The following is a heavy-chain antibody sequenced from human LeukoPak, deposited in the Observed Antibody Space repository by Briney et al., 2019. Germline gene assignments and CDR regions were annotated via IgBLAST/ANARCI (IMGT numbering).Heavy chain of an antibody. D-gene: IGHD1-26*01. Sequence: LPGGSLRLSCAASGFTFSSYAMHWVRQAPGKGLEWVAVISYDGSNKYYADSVKGRFTISRDNSKNTLYLQMNSLRAEDTAVYYCARGWEWELQGGGFVNYWGQGTLVTVSS. CDR2: ISYDGSNK. CDR3: ARGWEWELQGGGFVNY. CDR1: GFTFSSYA. J-gene: IGHJ4*02. V-gene: IGHV3-30*01.